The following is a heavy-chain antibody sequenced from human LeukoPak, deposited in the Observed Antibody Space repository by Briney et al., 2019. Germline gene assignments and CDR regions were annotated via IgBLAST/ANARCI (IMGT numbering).Heavy chain of an antibody. J-gene: IGHJ5*02. V-gene: IGHV3-7*03. CDR2: IKQDGSEK. D-gene: IGHD3-10*01. CDR3: ARVDRIGNYYGSPGWFDP. Sequence: QAGGSLRLSCAASGFTFSSYWMSWVRQAPGKGLEWVTNIKQDGSEKYYVDSVKGRFTISRDNAKNSLYLQMNSLRAEDTAVYYCARVDRIGNYYGSPGWFDPWGQGTLVTVSS. CDR1: GFTFSSYW.